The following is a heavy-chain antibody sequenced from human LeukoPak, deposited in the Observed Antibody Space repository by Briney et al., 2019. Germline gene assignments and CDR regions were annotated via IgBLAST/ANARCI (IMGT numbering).Heavy chain of an antibody. CDR2: ISGSGANT. CDR1: GFTFSNYA. J-gene: IGHJ4*02. V-gene: IGHV3-23*01. CDR3: AKPAKTDYADF. Sequence: GGSLRLSYAASGFTFSNYAMNWVRQAPGKGLEWVSAISGSGANTYYADSVKGRFTISRDNSKSTLYLQMNSLRAEDTALYYCAKPAKTDYADFWGQGTLVTVSS. D-gene: IGHD1-14*01.